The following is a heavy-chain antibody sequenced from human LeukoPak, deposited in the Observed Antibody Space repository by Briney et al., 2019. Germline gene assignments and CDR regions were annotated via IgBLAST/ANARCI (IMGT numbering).Heavy chain of an antibody. CDR2: ISYDGSNK. CDR3: ARDIVEVGVTTEVYYYYYGMDV. J-gene: IGHJ6*02. Sequence: GRSLRLSCAASGFTFSSYAMHWVRQAPGKGLEWVAVISYDGSNKYYADSVKGRFTISRDNSKNTLYLQMNSLRAEDTAVYYCARDIVEVGVTTEVYYYYYGMDVWGQGTTVTVSS. V-gene: IGHV3-30-3*01. D-gene: IGHD2-21*01. CDR1: GFTFSSYA.